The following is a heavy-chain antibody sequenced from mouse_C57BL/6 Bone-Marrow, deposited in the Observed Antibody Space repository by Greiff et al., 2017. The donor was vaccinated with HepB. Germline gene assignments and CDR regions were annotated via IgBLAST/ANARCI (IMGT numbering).Heavy chain of an antibody. CDR2: ILPGSGST. J-gene: IGHJ3*01. CDR1: GYTFTGYW. CDR3: ARGGIYYYGSRFAY. Sequence: VNLVESGAELMKPGASVKLSCKATGYTFTGYWIEWVKQRPGHGLEWIGEILPGSGSTNYNEKFKGKATFTADTSSNTAYMQLSSLTTEDSAIYYCARGGIYYYGSRFAYWGQGTLVTVSA. D-gene: IGHD1-1*01. V-gene: IGHV1-9*01.